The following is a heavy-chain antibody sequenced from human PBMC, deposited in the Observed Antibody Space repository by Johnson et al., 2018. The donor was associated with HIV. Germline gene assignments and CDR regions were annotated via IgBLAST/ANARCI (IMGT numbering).Heavy chain of an antibody. CDR3: ARERYGSQAIDAFDI. Sequence: VQLVESGGGLVQPGGSLRLSCAASGFTVSSNYMTWVRQGPGKGLEWVSVINSGGSTYYADSVKGRFTMSRDNSKNTLYLQMNSLRAEDMAVYYCARERYGSQAIDAFDIWGQGTMVTVSS. J-gene: IGHJ3*02. CDR1: GFTVSSNY. D-gene: IGHD2-15*01. V-gene: IGHV3-66*01. CDR2: INSGGST.